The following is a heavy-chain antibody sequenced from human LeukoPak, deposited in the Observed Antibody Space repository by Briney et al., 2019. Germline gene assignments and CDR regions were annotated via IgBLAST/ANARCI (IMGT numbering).Heavy chain of an antibody. D-gene: IGHD1-1*01. Sequence: ASVNVSCKVSRYTLTELAIHWVRQTPGKGLEWMGGSDPEDGETIYAQKFQGRVTMTEDTSTDTAYMELSSLRSEDTAVYYCASKRRDYYNRNARALHFDYWGQGTLVTVSS. CDR2: SDPEDGET. J-gene: IGHJ4*02. CDR1: RYTLTELA. CDR3: ASKRRDYYNRNARALHFDY. V-gene: IGHV1-24*01.